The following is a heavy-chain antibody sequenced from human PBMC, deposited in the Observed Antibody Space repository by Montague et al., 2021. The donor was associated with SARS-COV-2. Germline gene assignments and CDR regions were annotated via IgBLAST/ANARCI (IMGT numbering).Heavy chain of an antibody. J-gene: IGHJ5*02. CDR3: ARGIGWRSRVIFDP. V-gene: IGHV2-70*20. CDR1: GFSLSTSGMC. D-gene: IGHD1-26*01. Sequence: VKPTQTLTLTCTFSGFSLSTSGMCVSWVRQPPEKALGWLALIDRDDEYYNTSLKTRLTISKDTSKNQVVLTLTNMDPVDTATYFCARGIGWRSRVIFDPWGQGTLVTVSS. CDR2: IDRDDE.